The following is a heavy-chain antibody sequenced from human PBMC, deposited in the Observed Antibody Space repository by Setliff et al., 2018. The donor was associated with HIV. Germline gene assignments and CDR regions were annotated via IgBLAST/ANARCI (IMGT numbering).Heavy chain of an antibody. V-gene: IGHV1-2*02. CDR3: ARDESIFGVAISNY. D-gene: IGHD3-3*01. CDR2: INPSSGGT. CDR1: GYTFTGYS. Sequence: ASVKVSCKASGYTFTGYSMHWARQAPGQGLEWMGWINPSSGGTNYVQTFQGRVTMTRDTSITTAYLDLTSLRSDDTAVYYCARDESIFGVAISNYWGQGTLVTVSS. J-gene: IGHJ4*02.